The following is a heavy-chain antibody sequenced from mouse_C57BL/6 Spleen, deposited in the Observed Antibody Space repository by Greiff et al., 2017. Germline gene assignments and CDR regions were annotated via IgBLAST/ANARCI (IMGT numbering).Heavy chain of an antibody. Sequence: QVQLQQPGAELVKPGASVKMSCKASGYTFTSYWITWVKQRPGQGLEWIGDIYPGSGSNNYNEKFKSKATLTVDTSSSTAYLQLSSLTSEDSAVYYCARRTTVVSYYFDYWGQGTTLTVSS. J-gene: IGHJ2*01. V-gene: IGHV1-55*01. CDR1: GYTFTSYW. D-gene: IGHD1-1*01. CDR3: ARRTTVVSYYFDY. CDR2: IYPGSGSN.